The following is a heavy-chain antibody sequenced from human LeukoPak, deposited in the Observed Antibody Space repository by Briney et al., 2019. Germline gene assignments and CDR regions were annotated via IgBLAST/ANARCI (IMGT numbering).Heavy chain of an antibody. V-gene: IGHV1-2*02. D-gene: IGHD3-22*01. Sequence: ASVKVSCKASGYTFTGYYMHWVRQAPGQGLEWMGWINPNSGGTNYAQKFQGRVTMTRDTSISTAYMELSRLRSDDTAVYYCARVAQSPYYYDPNWFDPWGRGTLVTVSS. J-gene: IGHJ5*02. CDR1: GYTFTGYY. CDR3: ARVAQSPYYYDPNWFDP. CDR2: INPNSGGT.